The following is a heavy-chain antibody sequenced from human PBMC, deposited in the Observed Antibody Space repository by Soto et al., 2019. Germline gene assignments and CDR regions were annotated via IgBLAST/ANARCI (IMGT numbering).Heavy chain of an antibody. V-gene: IGHV4-31*03. J-gene: IGHJ4*02. CDR2: IYYSGST. D-gene: IGHD4-17*01. Sequence: SETLSLTCTVSGGSISSGGYYWSWIRQHPGKGLEWIGYIYYSGSTYYNPSLKSRVTISVDTSKSQFSLKLSSVTAADTAVYYCASADYGEEWSYFDYWGQGTLVTVSS. CDR1: GGSISSGGYY. CDR3: ASADYGEEWSYFDY.